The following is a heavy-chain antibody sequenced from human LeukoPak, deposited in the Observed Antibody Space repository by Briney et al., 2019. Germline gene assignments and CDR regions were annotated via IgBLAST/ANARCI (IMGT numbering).Heavy chain of an antibody. Sequence: SETLSLTCAVYGGSFSGYYWSWIRQPPGKGLEWIGEINHSGSTNYNPSLKSRVTISVDTSKNQFSLKLSSVTAADTAVYSCARHGTIAAAGTELDYWGQGTLVTVSS. CDR3: ARHGTIAAAGTELDY. V-gene: IGHV4-34*01. D-gene: IGHD6-13*01. CDR1: GGSFSGYY. CDR2: INHSGST. J-gene: IGHJ4*02.